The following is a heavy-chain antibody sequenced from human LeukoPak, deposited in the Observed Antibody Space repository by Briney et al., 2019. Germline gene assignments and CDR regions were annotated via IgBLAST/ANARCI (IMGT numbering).Heavy chain of an antibody. D-gene: IGHD5-24*01. J-gene: IGHJ4*02. CDR1: GYTFTSYG. V-gene: IGHV1-18*01. CDR3: ASLQRWLQSTGGYYFDY. Sequence: ASVKVSCKASGYTFTSYGISWVRQAPGQGLEWMGWISAYNGNTNYAQKLQGRVTMTTDTSTSTAYMELRSLRSDDTAVYYCASLQRWLQSTGGYYFDYWGQGTLVTVSS. CDR2: ISAYNGNT.